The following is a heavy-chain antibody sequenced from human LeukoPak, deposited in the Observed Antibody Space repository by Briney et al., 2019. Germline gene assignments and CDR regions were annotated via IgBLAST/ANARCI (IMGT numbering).Heavy chain of an antibody. CDR3: ARVEGSGYSYGYDY. CDR2: IHHTGST. Sequence: PSETLSLTCTVSGDSLSSNFYWGWIRQPPGKGLQWIGIIHHTGSTFYSPSLKSRLTISLDTSQNQFSLRLKSVTAADTAVYYCARVEGSGYSYGYDYWGRGTLVTVTS. CDR1: GDSLSSNFY. J-gene: IGHJ4*02. D-gene: IGHD5-18*01. V-gene: IGHV4-38-2*02.